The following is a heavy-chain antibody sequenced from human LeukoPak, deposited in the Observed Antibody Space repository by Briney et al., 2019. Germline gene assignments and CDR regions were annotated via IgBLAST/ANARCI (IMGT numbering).Heavy chain of an antibody. CDR3: AGRLWRRDGYNLSAFDI. D-gene: IGHD5-24*01. Sequence: KPSETLSLTCTVSGGSISSYYWNCIRQPPGKGLEWIGYIYYSGSTNYNPSLKSRVTISVDTSKNQFSLKLSSVTAADTAVYYCAGRLWRRDGYNLSAFDIWGQRTMVTVSS. CDR2: IYYSGST. V-gene: IGHV4-59*01. J-gene: IGHJ3*02. CDR1: GGSISSYY.